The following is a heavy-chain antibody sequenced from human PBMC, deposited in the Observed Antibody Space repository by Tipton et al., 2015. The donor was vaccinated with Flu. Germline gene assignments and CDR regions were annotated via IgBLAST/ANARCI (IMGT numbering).Heavy chain of an antibody. CDR2: IIAIFGTT. V-gene: IGHV1-69*01. D-gene: IGHD3-16*02. Sequence: QLVQSGAEVKKPESSVRVSCKVSGGIFRSNAISWVRQAPGQGLEWMGGIIAIFGTTNYAQKFQGRVTISADESTSTVYMDLSSLKSEDTAVYYCARNVGYRYGHFDYWGRGTQVTVSS. CDR1: GGIFRSNA. J-gene: IGHJ4*01. CDR3: ARNVGYRYGHFDY.